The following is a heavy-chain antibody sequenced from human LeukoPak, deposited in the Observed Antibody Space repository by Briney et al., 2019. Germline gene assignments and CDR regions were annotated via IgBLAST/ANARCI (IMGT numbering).Heavy chain of an antibody. CDR1: GGSFSGYY. V-gene: IGHV4-34*01. Sequence: SETLSLTCAVYGGSFSGYYWSWIRQPPGKGLEWIGEINHSGSTNYNPSLKSRVTISVDTSKNQFSLKLSSVTAADTAVYYCARDLIPSHWGQGTLVTVSS. CDR3: ARDLIPSH. J-gene: IGHJ4*02. CDR2: INHSGST.